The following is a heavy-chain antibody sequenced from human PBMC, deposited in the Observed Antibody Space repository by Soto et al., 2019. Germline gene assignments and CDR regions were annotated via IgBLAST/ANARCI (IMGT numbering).Heavy chain of an antibody. V-gene: IGHV3-15*07. J-gene: IGHJ6*02. CDR1: GFTFSNAW. CDR3: TTLDWETGGYYYYFMDV. CDR2: IKSKTDGGTT. D-gene: IGHD1-26*01. Sequence: EVQLVESGGGLVKPGGSLRLSCAASGFTFSNAWMNWVRQAPGKGLEWVGRIKSKTDGGTTDYAAPVKGRFTISRDDSKNTLYLQMNSLKTEDTAVYYCTTLDWETGGYYYYFMDVWGQGTTVNGSS.